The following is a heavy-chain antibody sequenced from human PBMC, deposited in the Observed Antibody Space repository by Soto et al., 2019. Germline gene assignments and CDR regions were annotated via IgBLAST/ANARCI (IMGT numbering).Heavy chain of an antibody. CDR2: IYYSGST. J-gene: IGHJ5*02. D-gene: IGHD3-22*01. Sequence: SETLSLTCTVSGGSISSYYWSWIRQPPGKGLEWIGYIYYSGSTNYNPSLKSRVTISVDTSKNQFSLKLSSVTAADTAVYYCARTNYYDSSGYYFVWFDPWGQGTLVTVSS. CDR3: ARTNYYDSSGYYFVWFDP. CDR1: GGSISSYY. V-gene: IGHV4-59*12.